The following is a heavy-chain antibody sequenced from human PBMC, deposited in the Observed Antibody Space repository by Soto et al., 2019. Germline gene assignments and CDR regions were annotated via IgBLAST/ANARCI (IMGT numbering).Heavy chain of an antibody. CDR2: INHSGST. Sequence: QVQLQQWGAGLLKPSETVSLTCAVYGGSFIGYYGTWIRQPPGKGLEWIGEINHSGSTNYNPYLKGRDTISADTSTNQFSLRLSSVTAADTAVYYCATLGHYDFWSGFRKGNWFDPLGQGTLVTVSS. CDR3: ATLGHYDFWSGFRKGNWFDP. D-gene: IGHD3-3*01. J-gene: IGHJ5*02. CDR1: GGSFIGYY. V-gene: IGHV4-34*01.